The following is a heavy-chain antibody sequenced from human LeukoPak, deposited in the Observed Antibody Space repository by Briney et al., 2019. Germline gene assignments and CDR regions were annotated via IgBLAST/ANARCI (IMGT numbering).Heavy chain of an antibody. Sequence: ASVKVSCKASGYTFTSHGISWVRQAPGQRLEWMGWINAGNGNTKYSQKFQGRVTITRDTSASTAYMELSSLRSEDTAVYYCARGSTGDPLDWFDPWGQGTLVTVSS. CDR2: INAGNGNT. CDR1: GYTFTSHG. CDR3: ARGSTGDPLDWFDP. V-gene: IGHV1-3*01. J-gene: IGHJ5*02. D-gene: IGHD4-17*01.